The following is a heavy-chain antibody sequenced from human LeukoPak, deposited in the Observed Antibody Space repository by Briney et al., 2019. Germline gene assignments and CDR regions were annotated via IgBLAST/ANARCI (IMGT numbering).Heavy chain of an antibody. CDR2: LYYTGNT. J-gene: IGHJ5*02. CDR3: ARGGWSLDP. D-gene: IGHD6-19*01. CDR1: GGSICGSY. V-gene: IGHV4-59*13. Sequence: PSETLSLTCTVSGGSICGSYWTWVHQPPGKGLEWIGYLYYTGNTNYNPSLESRITMSVDTSKNQFSLRLTSVTAADTAVYYCARGGWSLDPWGQGTLVTVSS.